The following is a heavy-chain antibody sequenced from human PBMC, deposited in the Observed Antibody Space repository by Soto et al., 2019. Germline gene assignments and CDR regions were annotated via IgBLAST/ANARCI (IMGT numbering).Heavy chain of an antibody. J-gene: IGHJ6*02. CDR3: ARVKWLRFGPRWGGGDYYGMDV. Sequence: SETLSLTCTVSGASISVHSYYWTWIRQPPGKGLEWIGSSYYSGTTYFNPSLKSRATISVDTSKNQFSLRLTSVTAADTAVYYCARVKWLRFGPRWGGGDYYGMDVWGQGTTVTVSS. CDR1: GASISVHSYY. D-gene: IGHD5-12*01. V-gene: IGHV4-39*02. CDR2: SYYSGTT.